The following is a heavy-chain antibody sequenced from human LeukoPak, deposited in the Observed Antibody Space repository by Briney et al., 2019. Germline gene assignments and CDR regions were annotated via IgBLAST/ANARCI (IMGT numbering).Heavy chain of an antibody. CDR2: ITGSGGAT. Sequence: GGSLRLSCAASGFTVSSNYMSWVRQAPGKGPEYVSGITGSGGATYYADSVKGRFTISRDNSKNTLHLQMNSLRAEDTAIYYCAKARGDAYKLAHDYWGQGTLVTVSS. CDR3: AKARGDAYKLAHDY. J-gene: IGHJ4*02. V-gene: IGHV3-23*01. CDR1: GFTVSSNY. D-gene: IGHD5-24*01.